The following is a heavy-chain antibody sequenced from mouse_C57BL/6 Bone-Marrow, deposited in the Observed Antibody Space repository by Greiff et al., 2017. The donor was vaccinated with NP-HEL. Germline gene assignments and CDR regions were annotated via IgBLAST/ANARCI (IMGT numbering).Heavy chain of an antibody. CDR1: GYTFTSYW. CDR3: ARQSYYYDDPYFDY. D-gene: IGHD2-13*01. V-gene: IGHV1-69*01. Sequence: VQLQQSGAELVMPGASVKLSCKASGYTFTSYWMHWVKQRPGQGLEWIGEIDPSDSYTNYNQKFKGKSTLTVDKSSSTAYMQLSSLTSEDSAVYYCARQSYYYDDPYFDYWGQGTTLTVSS. J-gene: IGHJ2*01. CDR2: IDPSDSYT.